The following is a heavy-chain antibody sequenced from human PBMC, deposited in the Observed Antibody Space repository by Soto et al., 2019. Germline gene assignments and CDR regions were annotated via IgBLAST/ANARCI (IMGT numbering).Heavy chain of an antibody. V-gene: IGHV4-59*01. CDR2: IYYSGST. D-gene: IGHD2-15*01. CDR3: AREGGGIVAKYFDY. J-gene: IGHJ4*02. Sequence: XETLSLTCTVSGGSISSYYWSWMRQPPGKGLEWIGYIYYSGSTNYNPSLKSRVTISVDTSKNQFSLKLSSVTAADTAVYYCAREGGGIVAKYFDYWGQGTLVTVSS. CDR1: GGSISSYY.